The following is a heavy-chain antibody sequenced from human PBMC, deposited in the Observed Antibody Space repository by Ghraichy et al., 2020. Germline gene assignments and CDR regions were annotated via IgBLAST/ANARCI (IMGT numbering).Heavy chain of an antibody. D-gene: IGHD6-13*01. V-gene: IGHV1-8*01. CDR2: MNPNSGNT. CDR1: GYTFTSYD. CDR3: ARAYSSSWYTTYYYYGMDV. J-gene: IGHJ6*02. Sequence: ASVKVSCKASGYTFTSYDINWVRQATGQGLEWMGWMNPNSGNTGYAQKFQGRVTMTRNTSISTAYMELSSLRSEDTAVYYCARAYSSSWYTTYYYYGMDVWGQGTTVTVSS.